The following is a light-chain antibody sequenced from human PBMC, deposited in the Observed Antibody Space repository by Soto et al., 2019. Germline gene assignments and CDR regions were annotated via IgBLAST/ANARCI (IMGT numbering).Light chain of an antibody. J-gene: IGKJ2*01. Sequence: DIQMTQSPSSLSASVGDRVTITCRASQGISNYLAWYQQKPGKVPKLLIYAASTLQSGVPSRFSGSASGTDITLTISSLQPEDVATYYWQKYNSAPYTFGQGTKLEIK. CDR1: QGISNY. V-gene: IGKV1-27*01. CDR3: QKYNSAPYT. CDR2: AAS.